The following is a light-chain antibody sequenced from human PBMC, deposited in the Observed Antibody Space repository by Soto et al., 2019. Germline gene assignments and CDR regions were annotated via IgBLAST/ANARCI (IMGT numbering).Light chain of an antibody. J-gene: IGLJ1*01. CDR2: ANT. V-gene: IGLV1-40*01. Sequence: QSVLTQPPSVSGAPGQRVTISCTGSSSNIGAGYVIHWYQQLPGTAPKLLISANTNRPSGVPDRFSGSKSGTSASLAITGLQAEDEGDYYCQSYDSSLSVYVFGTGTKLTVL. CDR3: QSYDSSLSVYV. CDR1: SSNIGAGYV.